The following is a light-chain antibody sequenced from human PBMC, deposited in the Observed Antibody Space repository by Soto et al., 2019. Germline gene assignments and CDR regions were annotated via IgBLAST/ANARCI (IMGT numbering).Light chain of an antibody. CDR1: RTDVDGFDY. Sequence: QSVLTQPASVSGSPGQSIAISCTGVRTDVDGFDYVSWYQQHPGQAPQLIIYDVYNRPSGVSNRFSGSKSGNTASLTISGLQAEDEADYYCCSYAGSSTYVFGTGTKSPS. CDR2: DVY. CDR3: CSYAGSSTYV. J-gene: IGLJ1*01. V-gene: IGLV2-23*02.